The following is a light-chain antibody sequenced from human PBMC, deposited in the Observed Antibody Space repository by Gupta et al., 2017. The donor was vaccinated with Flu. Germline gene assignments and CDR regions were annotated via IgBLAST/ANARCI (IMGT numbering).Light chain of an antibody. Sequence: SALTQPRSVSGSPGPSVAISCTRTSSDVGAYNHVSRSPHHPGKAPTLMLFPVTNRPSEVPDRFSGSKSGNTASLTVSGLQAGDEDDYYGDAYAFSRAFGTGTKVTVL. V-gene: IGLV2-11*01. CDR3: DAYAFSRA. CDR2: PVT. J-gene: IGLJ1*01. CDR1: SSDVGAYNH.